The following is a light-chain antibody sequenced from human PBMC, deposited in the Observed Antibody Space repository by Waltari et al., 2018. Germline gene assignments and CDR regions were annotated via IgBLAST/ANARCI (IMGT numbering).Light chain of an antibody. CDR3: QHYVRLPVT. V-gene: IGKV3-20*01. CDR2: DAS. J-gene: IGKJ1*01. Sequence: EIVLTRSPGHLSLSPGERATLSCRASQSFSRALAWYQQTPGQAPRLLIYDASPRAIGIPDRFSGGGSGTDFSLTISRLEPEDFAVYYCQHYVRLPVTFGQGTTVEIK. CDR1: QSFSRA.